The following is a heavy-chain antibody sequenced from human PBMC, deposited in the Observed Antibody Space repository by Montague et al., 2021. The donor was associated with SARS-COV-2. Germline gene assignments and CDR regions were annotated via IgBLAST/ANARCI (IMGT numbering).Heavy chain of an antibody. CDR2: IDHSRNT. J-gene: IGHJ4*02. CDR1: GGSFSGYY. V-gene: IGHV4-34*01. D-gene: IGHD6-19*01. Sequence: SETLSLTCAVYGGSFSGYYWSWIRQVPGKGLEWIGEIDHSRNTDHNPSXXSGVTISVDTSKNQFSLNLISVTAADTAVYYCARETYTSGWFQQFDYWGQGTLVTVSS. CDR3: ARETYTSGWFQQFDY.